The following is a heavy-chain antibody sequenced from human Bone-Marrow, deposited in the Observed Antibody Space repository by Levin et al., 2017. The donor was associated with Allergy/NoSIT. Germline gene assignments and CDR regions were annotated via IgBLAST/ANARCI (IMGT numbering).Heavy chain of an antibody. CDR2: INHSGST. J-gene: IGHJ4*02. Sequence: RASETLSLTCAVDGGSFTGYFWTWIRQPPGKGLEWIGEINHSGSTKYNPSLTSRVTISVDTSKKEFSLNLSSVTAADTAVFYCARGGRWSFSYYVDYWGQGTRVAVSS. CDR1: GGSFTGYF. CDR3: ARGGRWSFSYYVDY. D-gene: IGHD3-10*01. V-gene: IGHV4-34*01.